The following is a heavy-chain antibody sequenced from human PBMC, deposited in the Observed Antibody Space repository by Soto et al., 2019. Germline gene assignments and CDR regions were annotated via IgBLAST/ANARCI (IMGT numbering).Heavy chain of an antibody. CDR1: GFTFTSSA. D-gene: IGHD6-13*01. V-gene: IGHV1-58*01. CDR3: AVLYSSSWYEDPYYYYGMDV. CDR2: IVVGSGNT. J-gene: IGHJ6*02. Sequence: SVKVSCKASGFTFTSSAVQWVRQARGQRLEWIGWIVVGSGNTNYAQKFQERVTITRDMSTSTAYMELSSLRSEDTAVYYCAVLYSSSWYEDPYYYYGMDVWGQGTTAT.